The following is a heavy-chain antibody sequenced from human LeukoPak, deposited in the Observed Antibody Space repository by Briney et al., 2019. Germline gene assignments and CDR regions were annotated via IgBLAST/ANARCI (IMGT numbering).Heavy chain of an antibody. Sequence: GGSLRLSCAASGFTFSSYAIHWVRQAPGKGLEWVSAITDSGGGTFYADSVKGRFTISRDNSKNTLCLQMNSLRAEDTAIYYCAKGRDLDYWGQGALVTVSS. J-gene: IGHJ4*02. CDR2: ITDSGGGT. CDR1: GFTFSSYA. V-gene: IGHV3-23*01. D-gene: IGHD2-21*02. CDR3: AKGRDLDY.